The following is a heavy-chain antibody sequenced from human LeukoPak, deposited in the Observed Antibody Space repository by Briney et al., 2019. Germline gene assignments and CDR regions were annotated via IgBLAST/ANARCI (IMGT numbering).Heavy chain of an antibody. CDR3: AKSSSIAAQDYFDY. Sequence: GASVKVSCKASGGTFSSYAISWVRQAPGQGLEWMGGIIPIFGTANYAQKFQGRVTITTDESTSTAYMELSSLRSEDTAVYYCAKSSSIAAQDYFDYWGQGTLVTVSS. J-gene: IGHJ4*02. CDR2: IIPIFGTA. CDR1: GGTFSSYA. D-gene: IGHD6-6*01. V-gene: IGHV1-69*05.